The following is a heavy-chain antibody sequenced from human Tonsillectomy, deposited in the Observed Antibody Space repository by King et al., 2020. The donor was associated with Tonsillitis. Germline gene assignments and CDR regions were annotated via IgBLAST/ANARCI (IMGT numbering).Heavy chain of an antibody. Sequence: VQLVQSGAEVKKPGESLKISCKGSGYSFTNYWIGWVRQMPGKGLEWMGIIYPDDSDTRYSPSFQGLVTFSANKSISTVYLQWSSLKASDPATYYCARSPYGCSGGSCYSISGFDYWGQGTLVTVSS. CDR1: GYSFTNYW. J-gene: IGHJ4*02. D-gene: IGHD2-15*01. V-gene: IGHV5-51*01. CDR3: ARSPYGCSGGSCYSISGFDY. CDR2: IYPDDSDT.